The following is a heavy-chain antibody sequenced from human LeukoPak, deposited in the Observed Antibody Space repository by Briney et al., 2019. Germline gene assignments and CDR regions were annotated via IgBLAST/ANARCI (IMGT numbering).Heavy chain of an antibody. CDR3: ARAGDLIIVSMAAFDI. CDR1: GGSISTGYS. J-gene: IGHJ3*02. Sequence: SETLSLTCAVSGGSISTGYSWSWIRQPPGQGLEWIGFVYYGGSTSYNPSLKSRVTISMDRSKNQLSLKLSSVTAADTAVYYCARAGDLIIVSMAAFDIWGQGTMVTVSS. D-gene: IGHD5/OR15-5a*01. V-gene: IGHV4-30-2*01. CDR2: VYYGGST.